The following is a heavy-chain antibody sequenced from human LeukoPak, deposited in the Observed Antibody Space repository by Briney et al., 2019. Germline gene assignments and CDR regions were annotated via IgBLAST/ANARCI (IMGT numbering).Heavy chain of an antibody. Sequence: PSETLSLTCTVSDSSITSTYYWAWFRQPPGKGLEWIATVFRLQTVRTFNNPSLESRVTMSLDPSQSQFSLNLTSVTAADTALYFCARVLHAPYLIDSWGQGTLVPVSS. CDR1: DSSITSTYY. CDR2: VFRLQTVRT. V-gene: IGHV4-38-2*02. D-gene: IGHD2-8*01. CDR3: ARVLHAPYLIDS. J-gene: IGHJ4*02.